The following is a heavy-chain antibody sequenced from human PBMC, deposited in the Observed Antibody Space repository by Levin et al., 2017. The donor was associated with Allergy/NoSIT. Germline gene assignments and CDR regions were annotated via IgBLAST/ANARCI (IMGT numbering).Heavy chain of an antibody. Sequence: GESLKISCKASGYTFTNYGISWVRQAPGQGLEWMGWFSGYNGNTNYAQKVQGRVTMTADTSTSTGYMELRSLRSDDTAVYYCARVSIAAAGNMYYFYYGMDVWGQGTTVTVSS. CDR3: ARVSIAAAGNMYYFYYGMDV. J-gene: IGHJ6*02. CDR2: FSGYNGNT. D-gene: IGHD6-13*01. V-gene: IGHV1-18*01. CDR1: GYTFTNYG.